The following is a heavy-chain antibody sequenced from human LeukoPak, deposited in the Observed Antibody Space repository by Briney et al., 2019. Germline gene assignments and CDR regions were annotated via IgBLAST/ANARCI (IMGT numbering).Heavy chain of an antibody. J-gene: IGHJ4*02. D-gene: IGHD5/OR15-5a*01. CDR1: GYTFSGYY. V-gene: IGHV1-2*02. CDR2: INPDSGGT. CDR3: ARYRGSVRSWFDF. Sequence: ASVKVSCKASGYTFSGYYIHWVRQAPGQGLEWKGWINPDSGGTNYAQNFQGRVTMTRDTSISTAYMELYRLRSDDTAVYYCARYRGSVRSWFDFWGQGTLVTVSS.